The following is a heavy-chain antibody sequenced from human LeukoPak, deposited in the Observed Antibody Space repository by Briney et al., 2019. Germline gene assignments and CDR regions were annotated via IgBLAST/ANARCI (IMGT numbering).Heavy chain of an antibody. CDR3: ARDQLTYYYGSGSQDYYYYGMDV. CDR2: INSDGSST. J-gene: IGHJ6*04. CDR1: GFTFDDYA. Sequence: GGSLRLSCAASGFTFDDYAMHWVRHAPGKGLVWVSRINSDGSSTSYADSVKGRFTISRDNAKNTLYLQMNSLRAEDTAVYYCARDQLTYYYGSGSQDYYYYGMDVWGKGTTVTVSS. V-gene: IGHV3-74*01. D-gene: IGHD3-10*01.